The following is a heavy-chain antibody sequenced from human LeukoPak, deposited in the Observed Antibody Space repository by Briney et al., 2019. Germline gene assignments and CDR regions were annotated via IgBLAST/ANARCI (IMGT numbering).Heavy chain of an antibody. CDR2: IYYSGST. V-gene: IGHV4-39*07. CDR3: ARVLELLTTRWIDP. Sequence: SETLSLTCTVSGGSISSSSYYWGWIRQPPGKGLEWIGSIYYSGSTYYNPSLKSRVTISVDTSKNQFSLKLSSVTAADTAVYYCARVLELLTTRWIDPWGQGTLVTVSS. CDR1: GGSISSSSYY. J-gene: IGHJ5*02. D-gene: IGHD1-7*01.